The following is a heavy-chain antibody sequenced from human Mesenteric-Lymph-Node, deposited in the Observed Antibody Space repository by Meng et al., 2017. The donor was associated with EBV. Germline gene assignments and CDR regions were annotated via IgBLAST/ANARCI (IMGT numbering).Heavy chain of an antibody. CDR2: IFHSGST. CDR1: GGSISNSNFY. D-gene: IGHD5-24*01. CDR3: ARPRRWLQSEFDF. J-gene: IGHJ4*02. V-gene: IGHV4-39*01. Sequence: QVHLQESGPGLVKPSQTLSLTCTVSGGSISNSNFYWGWIRQPPGKGLEWIGSIFHSGSTYYNPSLKSRVTVSVDTSKNQFSLKLNSVTTADTAMYYCARPRRWLQSEFDFWGPGTLVTVSS.